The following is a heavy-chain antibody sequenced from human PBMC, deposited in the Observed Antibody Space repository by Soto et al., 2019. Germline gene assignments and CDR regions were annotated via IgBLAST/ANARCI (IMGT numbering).Heavy chain of an antibody. CDR1: GDYISSGGYS. D-gene: IGHD3-3*01. CDR2: IYHSGST. V-gene: IGHV4-30-2*01. Sequence: SEKLTLKCAGSGDYISSGGYSWSWIQQPPGQGLEWIGYIYHSGSTYYNPSLKSRVTISVDRSKNQFSLKLGSVTAADTAVYYCARKTRFWDAFDIWGQGTMVTGSS. J-gene: IGHJ3*02. CDR3: ARKTRFWDAFDI.